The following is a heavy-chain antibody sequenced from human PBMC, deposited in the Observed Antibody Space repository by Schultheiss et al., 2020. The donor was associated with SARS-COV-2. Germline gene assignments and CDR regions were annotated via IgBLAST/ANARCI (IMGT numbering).Heavy chain of an antibody. D-gene: IGHD3-10*01. CDR1: GGSISSYY. CDR2: IYYSGST. J-gene: IGHJ5*02. V-gene: IGHV4-59*01. CDR3: ARVFGSWDRWFDP. Sequence: SETLSLTCTVSGGSISSYYWSWIRQPAGKGLEWIGYIYYSGSTYYNPSLKSRVTISVDTSKNQFSLKLSSVTAADTAVYYCARVFGSWDRWFDPWGQGTLVTVSS.